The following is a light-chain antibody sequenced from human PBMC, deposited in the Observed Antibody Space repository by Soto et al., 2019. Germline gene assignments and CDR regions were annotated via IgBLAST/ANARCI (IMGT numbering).Light chain of an antibody. CDR3: QQNYNIPIT. J-gene: IGKJ5*01. CDR2: GAS. Sequence: DIQMTQSPSSLSASVGDRVTITCRASETIGGYLNWYQQKPGKAPELLIYGASTLQSGVPSRFSGSGAGTEFTITISSPRPEESATYYCQQNYNIPITFGQGTRLEIK. V-gene: IGKV1-39*01. CDR1: ETIGGY.